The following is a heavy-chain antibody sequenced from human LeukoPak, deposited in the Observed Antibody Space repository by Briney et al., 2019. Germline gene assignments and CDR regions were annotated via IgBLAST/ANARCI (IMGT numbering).Heavy chain of an antibody. CDR2: ISTSSSYI. CDR3: ARAAIAAARIYYYMDV. D-gene: IGHD6-13*01. J-gene: IGHJ6*03. CDR1: GFTFSSYG. Sequence: GGSLRLSCAASGFTFSSYGMSWVRQAPGKGLGWVSFISTSSSYIHNADSVKGRFTISRDNAENSLYLQMNSLRAEDTAVYYCARAAIAAARIYYYMDVWGKGTTVTVSS. V-gene: IGHV3-21*01.